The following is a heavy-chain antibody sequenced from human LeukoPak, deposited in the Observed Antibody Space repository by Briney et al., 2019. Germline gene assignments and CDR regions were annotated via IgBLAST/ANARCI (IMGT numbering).Heavy chain of an antibody. CDR1: GGSFSGYY. V-gene: IGHV4-34*01. Sequence: SETLSVTCAVYGGSFSGYYWSWIRPPPGKGLEWIGEINHSGSSNCNPSLQSRVALSVDTSKNQFSLNRSSVTAAATAVYYCAGGLGGRDYYWGRETLVTVSS. CDR3: AGGLGGRDYY. D-gene: IGHD1-26*01. CDR2: INHSGSS. J-gene: IGHJ4*02.